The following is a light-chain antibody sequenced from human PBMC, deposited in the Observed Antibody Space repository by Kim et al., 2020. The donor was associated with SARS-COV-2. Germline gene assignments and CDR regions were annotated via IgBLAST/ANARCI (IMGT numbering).Light chain of an antibody. CDR3: QKSVSTPRT. V-gene: IGKV1-39*01. Sequence: ASIGERVVITCRASQIIGTNLNWYQQKPGEAPNLLIYGASTLQSGVPPRFSGRGARTDFPLTVSTLEPEDFGTYYCQKSVSTPRTFGQGTKV. CDR2: GAS. J-gene: IGKJ1*01. CDR1: QIIGTN.